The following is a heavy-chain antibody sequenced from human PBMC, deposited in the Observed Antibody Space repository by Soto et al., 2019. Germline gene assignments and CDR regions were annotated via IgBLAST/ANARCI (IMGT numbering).Heavy chain of an antibody. CDR2: MSYSGST. J-gene: IGHJ5*02. Sequence: SETLSLTCTVSGGSISKSSYYWVWIRQPPGKGLEWVGSMSYSGSTYYNPSLKSRVAISVDTSKNQLSLQVSSVTAADTDVYYCSRRAPEGFDPWGQGTLVTVYS. V-gene: IGHV4-39*01. CDR3: SRRAPEGFDP. CDR1: GGSISKSSYY.